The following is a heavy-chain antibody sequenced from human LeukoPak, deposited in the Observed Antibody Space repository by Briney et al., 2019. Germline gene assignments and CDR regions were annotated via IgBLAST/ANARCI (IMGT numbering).Heavy chain of an antibody. Sequence: SETLSLTCTVSGGSISSYYWSWIRQPAGKGLEWIGRIYTSGSTNYNPSLKSRVTMSVDTSKNQFSLKLSSVTAADTAVYYCARGYLDYGDYNWFDPWGQGTLVTVSS. D-gene: IGHD4-17*01. J-gene: IGHJ5*02. CDR2: IYTSGST. CDR1: GGSISSYY. V-gene: IGHV4-4*07. CDR3: ARGYLDYGDYNWFDP.